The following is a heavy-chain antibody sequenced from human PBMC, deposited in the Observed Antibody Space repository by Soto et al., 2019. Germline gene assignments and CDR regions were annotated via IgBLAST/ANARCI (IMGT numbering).Heavy chain of an antibody. CDR1: GFSLSSRGVG. CDR3: VRSDSATGTTFGY. Sequence: QITLNASGPTQVKPTQTLTLTCTVSGFSLSSRGVGVGWIRQPPGKALEWLALIYWDDDKRYSPSLKTRVTVTRDTSKNQVVLTVTDMAPADTATYYCVRSDSATGTTFGYWGQGILVTFPS. CDR2: IYWDDDK. V-gene: IGHV2-5*02. D-gene: IGHD1-1*01. J-gene: IGHJ4*02.